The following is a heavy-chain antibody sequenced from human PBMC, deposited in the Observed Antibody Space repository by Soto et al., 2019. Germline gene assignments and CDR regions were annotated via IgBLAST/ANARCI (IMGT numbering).Heavy chain of an antibody. CDR3: ARDLGSSWYYYYYYGMDV. Sequence: QVDLVESGGGVVQPGRSLRLSCAASGFTFSDYGMHWVRQAPGEGLEWVTFISYDGSNKYYADSVKGRFTISRDNSKNTLYLQMNSLRAEDTAVYYCARDLGSSWYYYYYYGMDVWGQGTTVTVSS. J-gene: IGHJ6*02. CDR1: GFTFSDYG. CDR2: ISYDGSNK. D-gene: IGHD6-13*01. V-gene: IGHV3-30*03.